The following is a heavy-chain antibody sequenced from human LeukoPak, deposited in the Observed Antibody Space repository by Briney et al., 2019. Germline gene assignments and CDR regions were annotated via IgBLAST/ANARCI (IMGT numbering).Heavy chain of an antibody. Sequence: PGGSLRLSCAASGFTFSSYSMNWVRQAPGKGLEWVSSISSSSSYIYYADSVKGRFTVSRDNAKNSLYLQMNSLRGEDTAVYYCARGNPNRNALDLWGQGTMVTISS. CDR2: ISSSSSYI. CDR3: ARGNPNRNALDL. D-gene: IGHD1/OR15-1a*01. J-gene: IGHJ3*01. CDR1: GFTFSSYS. V-gene: IGHV3-21*01.